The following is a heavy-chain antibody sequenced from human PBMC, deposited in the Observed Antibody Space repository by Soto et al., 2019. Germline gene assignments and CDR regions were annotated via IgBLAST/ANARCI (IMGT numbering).Heavy chain of an antibody. D-gene: IGHD5-18*01. CDR1: GFTFSSYA. Sequence: EVQLLESGGGLVQPGGSLRLSCAASGFTFSSYAMSWVRQAPGKGLEWVSGISGSGGSTYYADSVKGRFTISRDKSKNTLYLQTNSLRAEDTSVYYCAKERGYNYGYDAMDVWGQGTTVTVSS. CDR3: AKERGYNYGYDAMDV. CDR2: ISGSGGST. V-gene: IGHV3-23*01. J-gene: IGHJ6*02.